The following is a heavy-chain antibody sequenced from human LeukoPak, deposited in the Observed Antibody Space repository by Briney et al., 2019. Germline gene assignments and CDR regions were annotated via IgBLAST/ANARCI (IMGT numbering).Heavy chain of an antibody. CDR1: GFTFSSYS. D-gene: IGHD4-11*01. Sequence: GGSLRLSCAASGFTFSSYSMNWVRQAPGKGLEWVSSISSSSSYIYFADSVKGRFTISRDNARNSLYLQMNSLRAEDTAVYYCARGYSNYGYAFDIWGQGTMVTVSS. V-gene: IGHV3-21*01. CDR3: ARGYSNYGYAFDI. J-gene: IGHJ3*02. CDR2: ISSSSSYI.